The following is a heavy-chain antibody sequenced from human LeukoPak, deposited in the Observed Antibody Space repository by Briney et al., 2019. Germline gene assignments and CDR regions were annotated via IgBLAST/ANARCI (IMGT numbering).Heavy chain of an antibody. J-gene: IGHJ4*02. CDR1: GGTFSSYA. CDR3: ARDPRRGYLDY. V-gene: IGHV1-69*13. CDR2: IIPIFGTA. Sequence: GASVKVSCKASGGTFSSYAISWVRQAPGQGLEWVGGIIPIFGTANYAQKFQGRVTITADESTSTAYMELSSLRSEDTAVYYCARDPRRGYLDYWGQGTLVAVSS.